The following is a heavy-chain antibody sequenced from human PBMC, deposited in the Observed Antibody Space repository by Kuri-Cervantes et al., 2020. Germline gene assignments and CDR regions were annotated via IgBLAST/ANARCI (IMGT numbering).Heavy chain of an antibody. Sequence: GGSLRLSCAASGFTFSSYAMHWVRQAPGKGLEWVSAISGSGGSTYYADSVKGRFTISRDNSKNTLYLQMNSLRAEDTAVYYCARERIRTVTYYGMDVWGQGTTVTVSS. V-gene: IGHV3-23*01. CDR2: ISGSGGST. CDR3: ARERIRTVTYYGMDV. J-gene: IGHJ6*02. D-gene: IGHD4-17*01. CDR1: GFTFSSYA.